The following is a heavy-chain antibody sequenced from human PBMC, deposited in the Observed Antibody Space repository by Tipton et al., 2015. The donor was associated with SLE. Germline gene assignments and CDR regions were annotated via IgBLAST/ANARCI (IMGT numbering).Heavy chain of an antibody. CDR2: IRYDGSNQ. CDR1: GFTFSSYA. CDR3: AKDVSNRLDY. D-gene: IGHD4-11*01. Sequence: SLRLSCAASGFTFSSYAMSWVRQAPGKGLEWVTFIRYDGSNQQYVDSVKGRFTISRDNSKNTLYLQMNSLRAEDTAVYYCAKDVSNRLDYWGQGTLVTVSS. J-gene: IGHJ4*02. V-gene: IGHV3-30*02.